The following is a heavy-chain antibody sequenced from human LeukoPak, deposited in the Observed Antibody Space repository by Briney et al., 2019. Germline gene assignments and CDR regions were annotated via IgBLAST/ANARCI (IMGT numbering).Heavy chain of an antibody. V-gene: IGHV3-11*05. Sequence: GGSLRLSCAASGFTFSDYYMTWIRQAPGKGLEWVSYITSSGYYTNYGDSVKGRFTMSRDNAKKSLYLQMDSLRAEDTAVYYCARVSKAANPTSDSPWFDPWGQGTLVTVSS. CDR1: GFTFSDYY. J-gene: IGHJ5*02. CDR3: ARVSKAANPTSDSPWFDP. D-gene: IGHD2-15*01. CDR2: ITSSGYYT.